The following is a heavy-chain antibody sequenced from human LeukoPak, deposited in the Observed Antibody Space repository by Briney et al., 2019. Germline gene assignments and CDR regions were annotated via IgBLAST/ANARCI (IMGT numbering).Heavy chain of an antibody. Sequence: PSETLSLTCTVSGGSISSYYWSWIRQPAGKGLEWIGRIYTSGSTNYNPSLKSRVTMSVDTSKNQFSLKLSSVTAADTAVYYCARDENFYDSSGILDIWGQGTMVTVSS. CDR3: ARDENFYDSSGILDI. J-gene: IGHJ3*02. CDR1: GGSISSYY. CDR2: IYTSGST. V-gene: IGHV4-4*07. D-gene: IGHD3-22*01.